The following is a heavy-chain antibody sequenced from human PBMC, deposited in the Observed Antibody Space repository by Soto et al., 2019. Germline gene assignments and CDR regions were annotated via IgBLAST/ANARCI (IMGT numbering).Heavy chain of an antibody. CDR3: ARDLVYYGSGSPYYYGMDV. Sequence: SETLSLTCTVSGGSISSDYWSWIRQPPGKGLEWIGYIYYSGSTNYNPSLKSRVTISVDTSKNQFSLKLRSVTAADTAVYYCARDLVYYGSGSPYYYGMDVWGQGTTVTVSS. J-gene: IGHJ6*02. CDR2: IYYSGST. CDR1: GGSISSDY. V-gene: IGHV4-59*01. D-gene: IGHD3-10*01.